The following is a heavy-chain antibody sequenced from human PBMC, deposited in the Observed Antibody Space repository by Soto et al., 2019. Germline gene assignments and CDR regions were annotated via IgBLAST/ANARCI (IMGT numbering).Heavy chain of an antibody. D-gene: IGHD1-26*01. CDR2: TYYRSKWYN. V-gene: IGHV6-1*01. CDR3: ARDSVSLSGSYYDY. Sequence: SQSRSLTCAISGDSVSCNSAAWNWIRQSPSRGLEWLGRTYYRSKWYNDYAVSVKSRITINPDTSKNQFSLQLNSVTPEDTAVYYCARDSVSLSGSYYDYWGQGTLVTVSS. CDR1: GDSVSCNSAA. J-gene: IGHJ4*02.